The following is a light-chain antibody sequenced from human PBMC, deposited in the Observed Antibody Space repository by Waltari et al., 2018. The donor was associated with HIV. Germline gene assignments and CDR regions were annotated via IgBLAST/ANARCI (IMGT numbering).Light chain of an antibody. Sequence: DIQMTQSPSSLSASVGDRVPFTCRASQSISKYLNLYQQRPGKAPKLLIYGASSLQGGVPSRFSVSGSGTDFTLMISSRQVEDVATYFCQQSYSTPHTFGQGTKLEIK. CDR1: QSISKY. V-gene: IGKV1-39*01. CDR2: GAS. J-gene: IGKJ2*01. CDR3: QQSYSTPHT.